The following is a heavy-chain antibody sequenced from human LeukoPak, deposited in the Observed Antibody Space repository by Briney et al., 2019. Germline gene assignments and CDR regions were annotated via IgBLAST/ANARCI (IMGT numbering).Heavy chain of an antibody. J-gene: IGHJ4*02. V-gene: IGHV3-7*01. CDR3: ARDHGDGYNSDFDY. D-gene: IGHD5-24*01. CDR1: GFTFSSYW. CDR2: INQDGSKK. Sequence: GGSLRLSCAASGFTFSSYWMNWVRQAPGKGLEWVANINQDGSKKYYVDSVKGRFTISRDNAKKSLYLQMNSLRPEDTAVYYCARDHGDGYNSDFDYWGQGTLVTVSS.